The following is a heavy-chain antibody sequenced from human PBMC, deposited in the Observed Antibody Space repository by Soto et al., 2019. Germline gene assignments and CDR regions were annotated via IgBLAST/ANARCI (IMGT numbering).Heavy chain of an antibody. D-gene: IGHD3-10*01. CDR2: ISDGGDLT. CDR3: ARRVVGSSRAFDI. Sequence: GGSLRLSCAASGFAFSSHPMSWVRQAPEKGLEWVAGISDGGDLTYNADSVRGRFTISRDNSRNTLYLQMNSLRAEDTAVYYCARRVVGSSRAFDIWGQGTMVTVSS. CDR1: GFAFSSHP. J-gene: IGHJ3*02. V-gene: IGHV3-23*01.